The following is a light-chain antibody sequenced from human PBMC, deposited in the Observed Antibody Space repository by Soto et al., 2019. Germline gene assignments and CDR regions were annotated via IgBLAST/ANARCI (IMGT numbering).Light chain of an antibody. CDR1: QSIANS. V-gene: IGKV3-20*01. CDR3: QQYGGSPRT. Sequence: EIVLTQYQGTLSLSPGERASLSCRASQSIANSLAWYQQKPGQAPRLLIFGASNRATGIPDRFSGSGSGTDVTLTISRLEPEDFAVYHCQQYGGSPRTCCQGTKVDIK. J-gene: IGKJ1*01. CDR2: GAS.